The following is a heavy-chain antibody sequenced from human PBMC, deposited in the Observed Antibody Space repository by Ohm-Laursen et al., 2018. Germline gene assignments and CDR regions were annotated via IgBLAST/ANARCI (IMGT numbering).Heavy chain of an antibody. J-gene: IGHJ5*02. CDR2: IKQDGSEK. V-gene: IGHV3-7*01. D-gene: IGHD3-16*01. Sequence: SLRLSRAASGFSFSADWMYWVRQAPGKGLEWVANIKQDGSEKYYVDSVKGRFTISRDNAKNSLYLQMNSLRADDTAVYYCARGAYASWGQGTLVTVSS. CDR3: ARGAYAS. CDR1: GFSFSADW.